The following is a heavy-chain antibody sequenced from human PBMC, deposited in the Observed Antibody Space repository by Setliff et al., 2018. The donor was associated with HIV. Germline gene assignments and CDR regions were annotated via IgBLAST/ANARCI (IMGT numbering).Heavy chain of an antibody. CDR3: AGHPVTSGWLSLNWFYP. V-gene: IGHV4-39*07. Sequence: SETLSLTCSVSGGSINTSSYYWAWVRQPPGNELEWIGSIYHDGTTHYRSSLRSRAAISIDTSKSQISLKVRSVTAADTAVYFCAGHPVTSGWLSLNWFYPWGQGILVTVSS. CDR2: IYHDGTT. D-gene: IGHD6-19*01. CDR1: GGSINTSSYY. J-gene: IGHJ5*01.